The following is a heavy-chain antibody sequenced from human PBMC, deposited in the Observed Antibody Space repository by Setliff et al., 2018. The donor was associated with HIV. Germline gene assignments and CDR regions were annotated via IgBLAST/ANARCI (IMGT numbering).Heavy chain of an antibody. Sequence: GASVKVSCKASGGTFSSYAISWVRQAPGQGLGWMGGIIPIFGTANYAQKFQGRVTITTDESTSTAYMELSSLRSEDTAVYYCAARIAVAAPIFQDAFDIWGQGTMVTVSS. D-gene: IGHD6-19*01. CDR3: AARIAVAAPIFQDAFDI. J-gene: IGHJ3*02. CDR2: IIPIFGTA. V-gene: IGHV1-69*05. CDR1: GGTFSSYA.